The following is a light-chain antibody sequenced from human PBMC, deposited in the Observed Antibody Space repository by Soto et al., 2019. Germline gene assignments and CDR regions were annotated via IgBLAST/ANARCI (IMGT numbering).Light chain of an antibody. J-gene: IGKJ3*01. CDR2: GAS. V-gene: IGKV1-39*01. CDR1: QAIGNN. CDR3: QQTYSTPPST. Sequence: DIQMTQSPSSLSASVGDRVTITCRASQAIGNNLNWYQQRVGEAPKLLIYGASNLQSGVPSRFSGSGSGTHFTLTVDSVQREDFATYYCQQTYSTPPSTFGPGTKVDIK.